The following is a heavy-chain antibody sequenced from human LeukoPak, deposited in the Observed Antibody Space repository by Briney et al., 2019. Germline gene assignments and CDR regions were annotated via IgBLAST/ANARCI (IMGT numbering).Heavy chain of an antibody. CDR2: IRYVGSDQ. D-gene: IGHD6-13*01. J-gene: IGHJ4*02. CDR1: GFTFSSYG. Sequence: PPGGSLRLSCAASGFTFSSYGIHWVRQAPGKGLDWVAFIRYVGSDQYYTDSVKGRFTISRDNSKNTLYLQMNRLRAEDTAIYYCAKDNSNWSFDYWGQGTLVTVSS. CDR3: AKDNSNWSFDY. V-gene: IGHV3-30*02.